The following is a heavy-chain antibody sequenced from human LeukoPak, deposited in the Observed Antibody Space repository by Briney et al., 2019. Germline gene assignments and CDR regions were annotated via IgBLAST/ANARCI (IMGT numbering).Heavy chain of an antibody. Sequence: PGGSLRLSCAASRFTFSSYSMHWVRQAPGKGPEFVSVIGGGGVTTFYADSVKDRFTISRDNSKNTLYLEMGSLRAEDMAVYYCAREGGGSGLWYYDLWGRGTLVTVSS. CDR2: IGGGGVTT. V-gene: IGHV3-64*02. J-gene: IGHJ2*01. D-gene: IGHD1-26*01. CDR1: RFTFSSYS. CDR3: AREGGGSGLWYYDL.